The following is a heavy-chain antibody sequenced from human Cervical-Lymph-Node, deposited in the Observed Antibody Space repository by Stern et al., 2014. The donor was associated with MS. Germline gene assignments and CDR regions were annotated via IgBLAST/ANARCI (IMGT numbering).Heavy chain of an antibody. J-gene: IGHJ4*02. CDR3: AKDMMDYFGSGTFGSFDH. Sequence: EVQLVESGGGLVQPGRSLRLSCEASGFSFEDHGMHWVRQAPGKGLEGVSGITWNSGTIAYADSVKGRFTISRDDAKNSLYLHMNGLRAEDTALYYCAKDMMDYFGSGTFGSFDHWGQGTLVTVSS. D-gene: IGHD3-10*01. V-gene: IGHV3-9*01. CDR1: GFSFEDHG. CDR2: ITWNSGTI.